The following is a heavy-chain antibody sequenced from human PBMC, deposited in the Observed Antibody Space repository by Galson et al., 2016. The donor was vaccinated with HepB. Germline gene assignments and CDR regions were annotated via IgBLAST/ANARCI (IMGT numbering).Heavy chain of an antibody. CDR3: ARDRGPYCSGDSCRSIDY. Sequence: SVKVSCKASGYTLNGNGISWVRQAPGQGLEWMGWITTYNGNTDYAQKFQGRVTMTTDTSTTTAYMELASLRSDDTAVYYCARDRGPYCSGDSCRSIDYWGQGTLVTVSS. J-gene: IGHJ4*02. CDR1: GYTLNGNG. CDR2: ITTYNGNT. V-gene: IGHV1-18*01. D-gene: IGHD2-15*01.